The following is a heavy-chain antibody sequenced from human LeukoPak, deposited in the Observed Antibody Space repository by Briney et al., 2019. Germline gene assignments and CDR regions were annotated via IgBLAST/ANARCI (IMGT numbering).Heavy chain of an antibody. J-gene: IGHJ4*02. CDR2: IYYSGST. CDR1: GASMSGYY. V-gene: IGHV4-59*01. D-gene: IGHD3-22*01. Sequence: SETLSLTCNVSGASMSGYYWSWFRQPPGKGLEWIAYIYYSGSTKYNPSLKSRVTASLDMSRNQFSLNLSPATAADTAVYYCARYYSDSSGYLTSYFAYWGQGTLVTVSS. CDR3: ARYYSDSSGYLTSYFAY.